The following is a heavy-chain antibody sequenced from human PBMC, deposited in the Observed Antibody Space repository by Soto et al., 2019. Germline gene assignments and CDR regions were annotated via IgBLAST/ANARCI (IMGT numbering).Heavy chain of an antibody. V-gene: IGHV2-26*01. J-gene: IGHJ2*01. Sequence: QVTLKESGPVLVKPTETLTLTCTVSGFSLRNTRMGVSWIRQSPGKALEWLAHIFSNDAQSYSPSLKSRLAISRDTSKSQVVLTMTNVAPVDTATYYCARSLYVDYVHWYFDLWGRGTLVTVSS. CDR2: IFSNDAQ. D-gene: IGHD4-17*01. CDR3: ARSLYVDYVHWYFDL. CDR1: GFSLRNTRMG.